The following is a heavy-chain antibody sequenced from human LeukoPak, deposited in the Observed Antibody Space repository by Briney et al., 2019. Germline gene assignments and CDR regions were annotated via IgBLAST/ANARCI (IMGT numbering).Heavy chain of an antibody. J-gene: IGHJ4*02. Sequence: SETLSLTCTVSGGSISSSSYYWGWIRQPPGKGLEWIGSIYYSGSTYYNPSLKSRVTISVDTSKNQFSLKLSSVTAADTAVYYCARRPMVVTAREDYWGQGTLVTVSS. CDR2: IYYSGST. CDR3: ARRPMVVTAREDY. V-gene: IGHV4-39*01. D-gene: IGHD2-21*02. CDR1: GGSISSSSYY.